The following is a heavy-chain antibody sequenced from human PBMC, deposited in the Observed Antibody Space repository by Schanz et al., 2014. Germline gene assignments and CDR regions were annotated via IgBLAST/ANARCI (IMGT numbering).Heavy chain of an antibody. Sequence: QAQLVESGGGVVQPGRSLRLSCVASGFTFISYDIHWVRQAPGKGMEWVAVIRYDGRNKNFVESVKGRITISRDNSNNTVYLQMNYLRAEDTAGYYSAREDCGATSCYLRYWGQGTLVTVSS. V-gene: IGHV3-33*01. CDR3: AREDCGATSCYLRY. J-gene: IGHJ4*02. CDR2: IRYDGRNK. CDR1: GFTFISYD. D-gene: IGHD2-15*01.